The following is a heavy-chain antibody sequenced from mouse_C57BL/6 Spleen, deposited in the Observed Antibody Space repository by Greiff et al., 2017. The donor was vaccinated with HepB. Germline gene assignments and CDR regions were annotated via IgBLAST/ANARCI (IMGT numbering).Heavy chain of an antibody. CDR1: GFTFSDYY. CDR3: ARRQRYFDV. CDR2: ISNGGGST. J-gene: IGHJ1*03. Sequence: EVKLVESGGGLVQPGGSLKLSCAASGFTFSDYYMYWVRQTPEKRLEWVAYISNGGGSTYYPDTVKGRFTISRDNAKNTLYLQMSRLKSEDTAMYYCARRQRYFDVWGTGTTVTVSS. V-gene: IGHV5-12*01.